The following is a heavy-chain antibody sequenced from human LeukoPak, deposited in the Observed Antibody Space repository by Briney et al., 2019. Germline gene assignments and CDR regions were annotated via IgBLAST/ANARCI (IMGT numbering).Heavy chain of an antibody. V-gene: IGHV1-8*02. CDR3: ARDGVDIVASD. J-gene: IGHJ4*02. D-gene: IGHD5-12*01. CDR2: MNPNSGNT. CDR1: GYTFTGYY. Sequence: ASVKVSCKASGYTFTGYYMHWVRQAPGQGLEWMGWMNPNSGNTGYAQKFQGRVTMTRNTSISTAYMELSSLRSEDTAVYYCARDGVDIVASDWGQGTLVTVSS.